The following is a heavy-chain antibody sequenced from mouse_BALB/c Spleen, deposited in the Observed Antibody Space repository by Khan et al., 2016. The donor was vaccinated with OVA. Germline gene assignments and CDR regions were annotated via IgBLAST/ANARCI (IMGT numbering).Heavy chain of an antibody. CDR1: GYAFTDYL. CDR3: ARGCYGTLAY. D-gene: IGHD2-1*01. Sequence: QVLLQQPGAELVRPGTSVKVSCKASGYAFTDYLIEWVKQRPGQGLERIGVINPGSGTTNYNEKFKDRATLTADKSSNTAYMQLSSLTSDDSAVYFCARGCYGTLAYWGRGTPVTVSA. V-gene: IGHV1-54*01. CDR2: INPGSGTT. J-gene: IGHJ3*01.